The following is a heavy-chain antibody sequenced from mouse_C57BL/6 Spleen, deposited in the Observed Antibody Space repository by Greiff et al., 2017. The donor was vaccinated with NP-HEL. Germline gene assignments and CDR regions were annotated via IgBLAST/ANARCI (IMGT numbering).Heavy chain of an antibody. CDR1: GYTFTDYY. CDR3: ARGMVRRAMEY. Sequence: EVQLQQSGPVLVKPGASVKMSCKASGYTFTDYYMNWVKQSHGKSLEWIGVINPYNGGTSYNQKFKGKATLTVDKSSSTAYMELNSLTSEDSAVYYCARGMVRRAMEYWGQGTSVTVSS. J-gene: IGHJ4*01. V-gene: IGHV1-19*01. D-gene: IGHD2-3*01. CDR2: INPYNGGT.